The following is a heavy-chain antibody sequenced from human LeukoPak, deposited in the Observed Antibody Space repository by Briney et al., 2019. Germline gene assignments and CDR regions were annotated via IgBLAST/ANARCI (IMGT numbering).Heavy chain of an antibody. D-gene: IGHD5-12*01. CDR2: ISGSGGST. J-gene: IGHJ4*02. Sequence: GGSLRLSCAASGFTFSSYAMSWVRQAPWKGLEWVSAISGSGGSTYYADSVKGRFTISRDNSKNTLYLQMNSLRAEDTAVYYCAKESRGYSGYDLDYWGQGTLVTVSS. CDR1: GFTFSSYA. V-gene: IGHV3-23*01. CDR3: AKESRGYSGYDLDY.